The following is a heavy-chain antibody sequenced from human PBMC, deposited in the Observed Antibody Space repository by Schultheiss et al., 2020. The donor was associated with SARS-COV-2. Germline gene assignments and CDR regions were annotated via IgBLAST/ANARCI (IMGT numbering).Heavy chain of an antibody. Sequence: GESLKISCAASGFTFSSYGMHWVRQAPGKGLEWVAVISYDGSNKYYADSVKGRFTISRDNSKNTLYLQMNSLRAEDTAVYYCARNPIDIVVVPAASFLDYWGQGTLVTVSS. D-gene: IGHD2-2*01. CDR1: GFTFSSYG. V-gene: IGHV3-30*03. CDR3: ARNPIDIVVVPAASFLDY. CDR2: ISYDGSNK. J-gene: IGHJ4*02.